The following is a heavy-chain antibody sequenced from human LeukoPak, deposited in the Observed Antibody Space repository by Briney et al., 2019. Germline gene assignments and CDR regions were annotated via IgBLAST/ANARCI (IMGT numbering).Heavy chain of an antibody. CDR1: GYTFSDYY. J-gene: IGHJ3*02. V-gene: IGHV1-2*02. CDR3: ARDLYNSGWTGAFDI. D-gene: IGHD6-19*01. CDR2: INPNSGGT. Sequence: ASVKVSCKASGYTFSDYYMHWVRQAPGQGLEWMGWINPNSGGTDYAQKFQGRLTMTMYTSISTAYMELSRLRPDDTAVYYCARDLYNSGWTGAFDIWGQGTVVTVSS.